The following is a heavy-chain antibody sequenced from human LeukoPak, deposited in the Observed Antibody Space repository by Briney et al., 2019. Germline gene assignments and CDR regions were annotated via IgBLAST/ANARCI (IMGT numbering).Heavy chain of an antibody. D-gene: IGHD1-26*01. CDR1: GGSISSYY. CDR3: ARQLGATYYFDY. V-gene: IGHV4-59*01. Sequence: SETLSLTCTVSGGSISSYYWSWIRQPPGKGLEWIGYIYYSGSTNYNPSLKSRVTISVDTSKNQFSLKLSPVTAADTAVYYCARQLGATYYFDYWGQGTLVTVSS. CDR2: IYYSGST. J-gene: IGHJ4*02.